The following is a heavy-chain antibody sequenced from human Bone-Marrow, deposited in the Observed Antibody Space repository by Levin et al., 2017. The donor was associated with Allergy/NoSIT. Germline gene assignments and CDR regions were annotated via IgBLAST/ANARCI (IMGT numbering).Heavy chain of an antibody. CDR1: GFTFSSYS. CDR2: ISSSSSYI. CDR3: ARNEGNYDILTGAGGAFDI. D-gene: IGHD3-9*01. Sequence: GGSLRLSCAASGFTFSSYSMNWVRQAPGKGLEWVSSISSSSSYIYYADSVKGRFTISRDNAKNSLYLQMNSLRAEDTAVYYCARNEGNYDILTGAGGAFDIWGQGTMVTVSS. V-gene: IGHV3-21*01. J-gene: IGHJ3*02.